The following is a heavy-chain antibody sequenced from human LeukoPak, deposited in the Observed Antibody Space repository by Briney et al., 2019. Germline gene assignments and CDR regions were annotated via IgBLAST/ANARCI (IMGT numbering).Heavy chain of an antibody. CDR2: INPKSGGT. CDR3: VRGDYYDRGVYYYD. D-gene: IGHD3-22*01. J-gene: IGHJ4*02. Sequence: ASVKVSSKASGYTFTAYYMHWVRQAPGQGLEWMGWINPKSGGTNYAQKFQGRVTMTRDTSVKTAYMELSSLRSDDTAVYYCVRGDYYDRGVYYYDWGQGTLVTVSS. V-gene: IGHV1-2*02. CDR1: GYTFTAYY.